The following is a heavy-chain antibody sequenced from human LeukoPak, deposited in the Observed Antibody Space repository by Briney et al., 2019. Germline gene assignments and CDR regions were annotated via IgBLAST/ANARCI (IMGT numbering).Heavy chain of an antibody. D-gene: IGHD2-15*01. CDR3: AKANVKYCSGGSCFDAFDI. Sequence: PGGSLRLSCAASGFIFSRYAMSWARQAPGKGPEWVSAISHSGGTTYYADSVKGRFTITRDNTKNTLYLQMNSLRAEDTAVYYCAKANVKYCSGGSCFDAFDIWGQGTMVTVSS. J-gene: IGHJ3*02. CDR1: GFIFSRYA. CDR2: ISHSGGTT. V-gene: IGHV3-23*01.